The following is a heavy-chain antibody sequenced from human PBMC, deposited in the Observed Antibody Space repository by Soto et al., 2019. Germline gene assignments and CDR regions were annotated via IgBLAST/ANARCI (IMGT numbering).Heavy chain of an antibody. J-gene: IGHJ5*02. CDR2: IYFSGST. Sequence: QVQLRESGPGLVKPSETLSLTCTVSGDSVSSGDYYWTWIRQPPGKGLEWVGHIYFSGSTNYIPSLESRVTISLDTSKNQFSLKLTSVTAADTAVYYCARVPIDTYMIYWSDPWGQGTLVTVSS. CDR1: GDSVSSGDYY. D-gene: IGHD3-16*01. V-gene: IGHV4-61*08. CDR3: ARVPIDTYMIYWSDP.